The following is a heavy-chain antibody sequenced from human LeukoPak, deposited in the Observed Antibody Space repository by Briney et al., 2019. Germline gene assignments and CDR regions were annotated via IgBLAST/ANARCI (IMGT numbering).Heavy chain of an antibody. V-gene: IGHV1-2*02. CDR1: GYTFTGYY. D-gene: IGHD3-22*01. J-gene: IGHJ6*02. CDR2: INPNSGGT. CDR3: ARDWYYYDSSGYSVLYYGMDV. Sequence: GASVKVSCTASGYTFTGYYMHWVRQAPGQGLEWMGWINPNSGGTNYEQKFQGRVTMTRDTSISTAYMELSRLRSDDTAVYYCARDWYYYDSSGYSVLYYGMDVWGQGTTVTVSS.